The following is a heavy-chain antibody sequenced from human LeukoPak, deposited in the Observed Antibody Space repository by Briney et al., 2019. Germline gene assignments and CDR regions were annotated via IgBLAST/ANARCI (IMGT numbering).Heavy chain of an antibody. V-gene: IGHV1-18*01. CDR1: GYTFTKYG. J-gene: IGHJ4*02. Sequence: ASVKVSCKASGYTFTKYGITWVRQAPGQGLEWMGWISTYNGNTNYAQKLQGRITMTTDTSTSTAYMELRSLISDDAAVYYCARGDDYGDYWGLYWGQGTLVTVSS. D-gene: IGHD4-17*01. CDR2: ISTYNGNT. CDR3: ARGDDYGDYWGLY.